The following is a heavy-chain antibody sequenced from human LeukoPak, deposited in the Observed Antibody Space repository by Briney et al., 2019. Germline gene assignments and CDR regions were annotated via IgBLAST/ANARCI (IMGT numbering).Heavy chain of an antibody. D-gene: IGHD4/OR15-4a*01. CDR2: IYSDNT. Sequence: QPGGSLRLSCTVSGFTVSSNSMSWVRQAPGKGLEWVSFIYSDNTHYSDSVKGRFTISRDNSKNTLYLQMNSLRAEDTAVYYCARRAGAYSHPYDSWGQGTLVTVSS. CDR1: GFTVSSNS. J-gene: IGHJ4*02. V-gene: IGHV3-53*01. CDR3: ARRAGAYSHPYDS.